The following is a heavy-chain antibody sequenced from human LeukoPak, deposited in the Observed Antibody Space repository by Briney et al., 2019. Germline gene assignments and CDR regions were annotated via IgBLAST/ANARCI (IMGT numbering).Heavy chain of an antibody. V-gene: IGHV1-2*02. CDR1: GYTFTGYY. J-gene: IGHJ4*02. CDR3: AREDWLLPHGNANDY. Sequence: GASMKVSCKASGYTFTGYYMHWVRQAPGQGLEWMGWINPNSGGTNYAQKFQGRVTMTRDTSISTAYMELSRLRSDDTAVYYCAREDWLLPHGNANDYWGQGTLVTVSS. D-gene: IGHD3-9*01. CDR2: INPNSGGT.